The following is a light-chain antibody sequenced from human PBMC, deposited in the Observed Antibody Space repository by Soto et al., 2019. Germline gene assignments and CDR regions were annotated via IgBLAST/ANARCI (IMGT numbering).Light chain of an antibody. Sequence: EIVLTQSPATLSLSPGERATLSCRASQSVSSYLAWYQQKPGQAPRLLIYDAANRATGIPARFSGSGSGTDFTLTISRLEPEDFAVYYCQQYNNWPPKTSGQGSKVDIK. CDR2: DAA. CDR1: QSVSSY. V-gene: IGKV3-11*01. CDR3: QQYNNWPPKT. J-gene: IGKJ1*01.